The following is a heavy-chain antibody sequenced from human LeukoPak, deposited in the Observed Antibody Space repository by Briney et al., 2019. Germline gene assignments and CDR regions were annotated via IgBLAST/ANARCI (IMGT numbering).Heavy chain of an antibody. CDR1: GYTFTAYY. CDR3: TRVDWIWNYPDY. J-gene: IGHJ4*02. D-gene: IGHD1-7*01. Sequence: ASVKVSCKASGYTFTAYYLSWVRQAPGQGLEWMGWINPKSGATSYAQKFQERVIMTRDTSISTAYVELSTLTSDDTAVYYCTRVDWIWNYPDYWGQGTLVTVSS. CDR2: INPKSGAT. V-gene: IGHV1-2*02.